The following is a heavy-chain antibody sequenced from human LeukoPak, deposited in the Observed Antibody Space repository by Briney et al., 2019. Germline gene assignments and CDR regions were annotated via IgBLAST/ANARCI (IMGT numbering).Heavy chain of an antibody. CDR3: ARGGSYPYYYYYGMNV. CDR1: GFTVSSNY. CDR2: IYSGGST. V-gene: IGHV3-53*01. D-gene: IGHD1-26*01. Sequence: GGSLRLSCAASGFTVSSNYMSWVRQAPGKGLEWVSVIYSGGSTYYADSVKGRFTISSDNSKNTLYLQMNSLRAEDTAVYYCARGGSYPYYYYYGMNVWGQGTTVTVSS. J-gene: IGHJ6*02.